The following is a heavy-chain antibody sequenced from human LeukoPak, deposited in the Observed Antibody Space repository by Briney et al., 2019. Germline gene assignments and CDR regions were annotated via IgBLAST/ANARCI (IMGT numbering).Heavy chain of an antibody. CDR3: ARDDYYDSGYYDDAFDI. Sequence: GSLRLSCAASGFTFSSYSMNWVRQAPGKGREWVSSISSSSSNKYYADSVKGRFTISRDNVKNSLYLQLNSLRAEDTAVYYCARDDYYDSGYYDDAFDIWGQGTMVTVSS. CDR2: ISSSSSNK. D-gene: IGHD3-22*01. V-gene: IGHV3-21*01. CDR1: GFTFSSYS. J-gene: IGHJ3*02.